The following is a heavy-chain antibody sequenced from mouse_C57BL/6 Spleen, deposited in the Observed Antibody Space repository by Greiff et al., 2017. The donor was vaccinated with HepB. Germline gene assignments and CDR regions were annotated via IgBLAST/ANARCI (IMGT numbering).Heavy chain of an antibody. CDR3: ARGIYGLYAMDY. D-gene: IGHD1-1*02. CDR1: GYTFTSYW. CDR2: IHPNSGST. Sequence: VQLQQPGAELVKPGASVKLSCKASGYTFTSYWMHWVKQRPGQGLEWIGMIHPNSGSTNYNEKFKSKATLTVDKSSSTAYMQLRSLTSEDSAVYYCARGIYGLYAMDYWGQGTSVTVSS. V-gene: IGHV1-64*01. J-gene: IGHJ4*01.